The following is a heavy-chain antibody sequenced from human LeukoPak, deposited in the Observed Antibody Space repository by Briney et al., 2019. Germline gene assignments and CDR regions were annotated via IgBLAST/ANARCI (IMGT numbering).Heavy chain of an antibody. Sequence: ASVKVSCKASGYSFTGYYVHWVRRAPGQGLEWMGWINPNSGGTNYAQKFQGRVTMTRDTSISTAYMELSRLRSDDTAVYYCARDPYGTWYFDLWGRGTLVTVSS. CDR2: INPNSGGT. J-gene: IGHJ2*01. CDR1: GYSFTGYY. V-gene: IGHV1-2*02. D-gene: IGHD3-10*01. CDR3: ARDPYGTWYFDL.